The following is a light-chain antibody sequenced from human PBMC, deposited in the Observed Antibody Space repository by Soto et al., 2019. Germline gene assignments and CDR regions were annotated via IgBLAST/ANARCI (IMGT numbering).Light chain of an antibody. Sequence: DVVMTQSPLSLPVTLGQPASISCRSSQSLVYSDGNTYLNWFQQRPGQSPRRLIYKVSNRDSGVPDRFSGSGSGTDFTLKISRVEAEDVGVYYCMHGTHWRWTFGQGTKVEIK. CDR1: QSLVYSDGNTY. J-gene: IGKJ1*01. V-gene: IGKV2-30*01. CDR2: KVS. CDR3: MHGTHWRWT.